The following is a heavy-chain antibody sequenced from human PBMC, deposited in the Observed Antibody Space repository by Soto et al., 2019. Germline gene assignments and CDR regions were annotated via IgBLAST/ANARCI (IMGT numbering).Heavy chain of an antibody. CDR3: ARSSYDSSGYYFIDY. CDR2: IYYSGST. CDR1: GGSISSYY. J-gene: IGHJ4*02. Sequence: PSETLSLTCPVSGGSISSYYWSWIRQPPGKGLEWIGYIYYSGSTNYNPSLKSRVTISVDTSKNQFSLKLSSVTAADTAVYYCARSSYDSSGYYFIDYWGQGTLVTVAS. V-gene: IGHV4-59*01. D-gene: IGHD3-22*01.